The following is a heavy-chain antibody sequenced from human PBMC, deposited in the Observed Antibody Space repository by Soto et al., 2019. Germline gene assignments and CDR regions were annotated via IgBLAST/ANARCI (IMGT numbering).Heavy chain of an antibody. Sequence: GGSLRLSCVASGFSLSDYEMHWVRQAPGSGLEWLSYISRSGDIICYADSARGRFAISRDNAKNSLYLQMNSLRVEDTAVYYCAGAAYRSQRYSASFYGMDVWGQGTTVTVSS. J-gene: IGHJ6*02. D-gene: IGHD3-10*01. CDR1: GFSLSDYE. V-gene: IGHV3-48*03. CDR3: AGAAYRSQRYSASFYGMDV. CDR2: ISRSGDII.